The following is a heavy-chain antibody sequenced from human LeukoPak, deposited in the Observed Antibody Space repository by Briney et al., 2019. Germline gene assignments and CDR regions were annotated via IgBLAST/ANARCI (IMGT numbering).Heavy chain of an antibody. D-gene: IGHD3-10*01. CDR3: AQSYGLGLGFGFDI. Sequence: SETLSLTCAVYGGSFSGYYWSWIRQPPGKGLEWIGEVNHSGSTNYNPSLKSRVTISVDTSKNQFSLKLSSVTAADTAVYYCAQSYGLGLGFGFDIWGQGTMVTVSS. CDR1: GGSFSGYY. V-gene: IGHV4-34*01. J-gene: IGHJ3*02. CDR2: VNHSGST.